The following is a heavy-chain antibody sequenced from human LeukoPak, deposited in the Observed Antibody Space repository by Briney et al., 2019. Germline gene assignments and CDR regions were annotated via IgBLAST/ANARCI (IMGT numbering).Heavy chain of an antibody. V-gene: IGHV1-69*13. J-gene: IGHJ4*02. CDR2: IIPIFGTA. CDR1: GGTFSSYA. Sequence: SVKVSCKASGGTFSSYAISWVRQAPGQGLEWMGGIIPIFGTANYAQKFQGRVTITADESTSTAYMELSSLRSEDTAVYYCARGQEQLGPLYFDYWGQGTLVTVSS. D-gene: IGHD6-6*01. CDR3: ARGQEQLGPLYFDY.